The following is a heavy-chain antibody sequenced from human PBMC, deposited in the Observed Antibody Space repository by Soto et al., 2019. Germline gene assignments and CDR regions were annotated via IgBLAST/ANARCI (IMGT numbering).Heavy chain of an antibody. CDR1: GGSISTYY. CDR3: ARYAGSSWFDY. V-gene: IGHV4-59*01. J-gene: IGHJ4*02. Sequence: QVQLQESGPGLVKPSETLSLTCTVSGGSISTYYWSWIRQPPGKGLEWIGYINYSGRTNYNPSLTSRVTVSLDTSKNQFSLKLRSVTAADTAVFYCARYAGSSWFDYWGQGTLVTVSS. CDR2: INYSGRT. D-gene: IGHD6-13*01.